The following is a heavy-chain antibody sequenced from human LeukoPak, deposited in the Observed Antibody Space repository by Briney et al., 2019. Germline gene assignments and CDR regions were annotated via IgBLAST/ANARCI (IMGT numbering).Heavy chain of an antibody. J-gene: IGHJ4*02. Sequence: GGSLRLSCAASGFTFSSYSMNWVRQAPGKGLEWVANIKQDGSEKYYVDSVKGRFTISRDNAKNSLYLQMNSLRAEDTAVYYCARDRGTRFDYWGQGTLVTVSS. CDR3: ARDRGTRFDY. D-gene: IGHD3-10*01. CDR2: IKQDGSEK. V-gene: IGHV3-7*01. CDR1: GFTFSSYS.